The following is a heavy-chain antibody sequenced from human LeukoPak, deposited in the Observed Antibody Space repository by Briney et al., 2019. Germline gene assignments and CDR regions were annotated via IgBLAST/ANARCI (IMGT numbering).Heavy chain of an antibody. CDR3: ARDGGLCRGGSCYDY. CDR1: GFTFSSYG. V-gene: IGHV3-7*01. Sequence: GGSLRLSCAASGFTFSSYGMSWVRQAPGKGLEWVANIKQDGSEKYYVDSVKGRFTISRDNAKNSLYLQMNSLRAEDTGVYYWARDGGLCRGGSCYDYWGQGTLVTVSS. CDR2: IKQDGSEK. D-gene: IGHD2-15*01. J-gene: IGHJ4*02.